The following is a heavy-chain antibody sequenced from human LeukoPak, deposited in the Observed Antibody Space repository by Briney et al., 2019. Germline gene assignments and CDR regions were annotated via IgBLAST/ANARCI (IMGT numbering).Heavy chain of an antibody. CDR3: ARLPMTTVTTSAFDI. D-gene: IGHD4-17*01. CDR2: IYYSGST. J-gene: IGHJ3*02. CDR1: GGSISSYY. V-gene: IGHV4-59*08. Sequence: SETLSLTCTVSGGSISSYYWSWIRQPPGKGLEWIGYIYYSGSTNYNPSLKSRVTISVDTSKSQFSLKLSSVTAADTAVYYCARLPMTTVTTSAFDIWGQGTMVTVSS.